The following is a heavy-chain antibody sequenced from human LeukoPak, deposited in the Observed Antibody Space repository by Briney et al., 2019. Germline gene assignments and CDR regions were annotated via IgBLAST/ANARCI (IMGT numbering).Heavy chain of an antibody. Sequence: ASVKVSCKASGYTFTSYGISWVRQATGQGLEWMGWMNPNSGNTGYAQKFQGRVTMTRNTSISTAYMELSSLRSEDTAAYYCARGLDLGRGAYWGQGTLVTVSS. CDR2: MNPNSGNT. CDR1: GYTFTSYG. J-gene: IGHJ4*02. CDR3: ARGLDLGRGAY. V-gene: IGHV1-8*02. D-gene: IGHD7-27*01.